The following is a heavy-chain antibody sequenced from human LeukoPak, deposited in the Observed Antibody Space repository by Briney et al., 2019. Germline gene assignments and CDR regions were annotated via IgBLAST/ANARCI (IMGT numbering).Heavy chain of an antibody. J-gene: IGHJ4*02. D-gene: IGHD3-16*01. Sequence: GGSLRLSCAASGFTFSSYGMHGVRQAPGKGLEWVAVISYDGSNKYYADSVKGRFTISRDNSKNTLYLQMNSLRAEDTAVYYCAKDPPPYYDYIWGSYTRGYFDYWGQGTLVTVSS. CDR1: GFTFSSYG. V-gene: IGHV3-30*18. CDR2: ISYDGSNK. CDR3: AKDPPPYYDYIWGSYTRGYFDY.